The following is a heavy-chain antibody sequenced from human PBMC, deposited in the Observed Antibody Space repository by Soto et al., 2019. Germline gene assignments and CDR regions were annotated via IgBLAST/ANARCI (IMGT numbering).Heavy chain of an antibody. CDR1: DGSFSGYH. CDR3: ARRPDGNDG. D-gene: IGHD2-15*01. J-gene: IGHJ3*01. Sequence: QVQLQQWGAGLLRPSETLSLTCAVYDGSFSGYHWSWIRQPPGKGLEWIGEINHGGSTNYNPSLKSRVTISVDTSKNQFSLKLTSVTAADTAVYYCARRPDGNDGWSQGTMVIVSS. V-gene: IGHV4-34*01. CDR2: INHGGST.